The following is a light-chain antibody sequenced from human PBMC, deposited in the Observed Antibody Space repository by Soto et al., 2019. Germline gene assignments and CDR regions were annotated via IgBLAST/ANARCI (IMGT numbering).Light chain of an antibody. J-gene: IGLJ1*01. Sequence: QSVLTQPASVSGSPGQSITISCTGTSSDVGDYNYVSWYQQHPGKAPKLMIYDVSNRPSGVSNRFSGSKSGNTASLTISGLQAEDEGDYYCSSYTSSSVYVFGTGTKVTVL. CDR2: DVS. CDR3: SSYTSSSVYV. V-gene: IGLV2-14*01. CDR1: SSDVGDYNY.